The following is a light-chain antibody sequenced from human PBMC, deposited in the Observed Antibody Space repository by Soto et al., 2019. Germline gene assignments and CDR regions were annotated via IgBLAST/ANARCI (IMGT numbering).Light chain of an antibody. Sequence: QSALTQPASVSGSPGQSITISCTGTISDVGSYNLVSWYQQHPGNAPKVMIYAGSKRPSGVSNRFSGSKSGNTASLTISGLQTEDEADYYCCSYAGGSTYVFGSGTKVTAL. V-gene: IGLV2-23*01. CDR2: AGS. CDR3: CSYAGGSTYV. CDR1: ISDVGSYNL. J-gene: IGLJ1*01.